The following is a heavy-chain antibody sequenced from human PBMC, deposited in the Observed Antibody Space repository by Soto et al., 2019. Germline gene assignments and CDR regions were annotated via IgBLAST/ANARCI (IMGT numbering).Heavy chain of an antibody. V-gene: IGHV3-30*03. CDR1: RFPFTSYG. D-gene: IGHD3-10*01. J-gene: IGHJ4*02. CDR3: VGGQYYFDY. CDR2: ISYDGSDK. Sequence: QVQLVESGGCVVQPGRSLRLSCAASRFPFTSYGMNWVREGPDKGLEWVAIISYDGSDKYYADSEKGRFTISRDNSKNTLYLQMNSLRPEDTALYYCVGGQYYFDYRGQGTLVIVSS.